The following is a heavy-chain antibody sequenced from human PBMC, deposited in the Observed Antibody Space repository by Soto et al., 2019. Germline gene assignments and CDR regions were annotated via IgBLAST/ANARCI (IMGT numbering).Heavy chain of an antibody. CDR3: ARDLGYYASDGYFDY. Sequence: SETLSLTCTVSGGSISSYYWSWIRQPPGKGLEWIGYIYYSGSTNYNPSLKSRVTISVDTSQNQFSLKLSSVTAADTAVYYCARDLGYYASDGYFDYWGQGTVVTVSS. J-gene: IGHJ4*02. D-gene: IGHD3-22*01. CDR1: GGSISSYY. CDR2: IYYSGST. V-gene: IGHV4-59*01.